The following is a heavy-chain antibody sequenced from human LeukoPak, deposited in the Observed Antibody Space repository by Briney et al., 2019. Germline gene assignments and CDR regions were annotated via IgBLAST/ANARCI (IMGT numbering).Heavy chain of an antibody. V-gene: IGHV4-59*12. Sequence: SETLSLTCTVSGGSITSYHWSWIRQPPGKGLEWIGYISYSGSTNYNPSLKSRASISADTSRNQFSLKLRSVTAADTAVYYCAKNGQSGFSFDPWGQGTPVTVSS. CDR2: ISYSGST. J-gene: IGHJ5*02. CDR1: GGSITSYH. CDR3: AKNGQSGFSFDP. D-gene: IGHD1-26*01.